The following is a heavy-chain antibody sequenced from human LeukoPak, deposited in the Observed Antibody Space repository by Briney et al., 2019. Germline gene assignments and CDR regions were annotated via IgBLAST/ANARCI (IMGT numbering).Heavy chain of an antibody. V-gene: IGHV1-18*01. CDR1: GYTFTSYG. CDR3: AREARIAAAGTEDY. Sequence: ASVKVSCKTSGYTFTSYGISWVRQAPGQGFEWMGWISAYNGYTKYAQKLQGRVTMTTDTSTSTAYMELRSLRSDDTAVYYCAREARIAAAGTEDYWSQGTLVTVSS. D-gene: IGHD6-13*01. J-gene: IGHJ4*02. CDR2: ISAYNGYT.